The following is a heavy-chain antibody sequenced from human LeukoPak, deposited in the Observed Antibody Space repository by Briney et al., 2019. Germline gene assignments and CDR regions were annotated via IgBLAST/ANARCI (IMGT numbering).Heavy chain of an antibody. Sequence: GGSLRLSCAASGFTFSSYAMSWVRQAPGKGLEWVSAISSSGGSTYYPGSVKGRFTISRDNSKNTLYLQMNSLRAEDTAVYYCAKLWFGELGAVYFDYWGQGTLVTVSS. D-gene: IGHD3-10*01. CDR3: AKLWFGELGAVYFDY. V-gene: IGHV3-23*01. CDR2: ISSSGGST. CDR1: GFTFSSYA. J-gene: IGHJ4*02.